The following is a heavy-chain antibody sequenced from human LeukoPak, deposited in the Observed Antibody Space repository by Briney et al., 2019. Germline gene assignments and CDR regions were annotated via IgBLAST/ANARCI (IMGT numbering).Heavy chain of an antibody. J-gene: IGHJ4*02. Sequence: PSETLSLTCTVSGGSISSYYWSWIRQPPGKGLEWIGYIYYSGSTNYNPSLKSRVTISVDTSKNQFSLKLSSVTAADTAVYYCARVQLWTYYFDYWGRGTLVTVSS. CDR3: ARVQLWTYYFDY. CDR1: GGSISSYY. D-gene: IGHD5-18*01. CDR2: IYYSGST. V-gene: IGHV4-59*08.